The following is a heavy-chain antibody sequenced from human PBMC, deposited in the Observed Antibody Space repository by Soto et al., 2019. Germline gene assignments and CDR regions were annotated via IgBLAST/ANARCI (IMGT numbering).Heavy chain of an antibody. CDR2: IYYSGST. CDR3: ARQGELLSRERYFDY. D-gene: IGHD1-26*01. V-gene: IGHV4-39*01. J-gene: IGHJ4*02. Sequence: PSETLSLTCTVSGGSISSSNYYWGWIRQPPGKGLEWIGSIYYSGSTYYNPSLKSRVTISVDTSKNQFSLKLSSVTAADTAVYYCARQGELLSRERYFDYWGQGTLVTVSS. CDR1: GGSISSSNYY.